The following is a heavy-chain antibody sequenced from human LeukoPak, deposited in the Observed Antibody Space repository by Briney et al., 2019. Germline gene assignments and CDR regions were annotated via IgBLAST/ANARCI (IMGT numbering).Heavy chain of an antibody. CDR3: ARGMARNYYDSSGYGLSGAFDI. Sequence: SQTLSLTCAVSGGSISSGGYSWRWIRQPPGKGLEWIGYIYHSGSTYYNPSLKSRVTISVDRSKNQFSLKLSSVTAADTAVYYCARGMARNYYDSSGYGLSGAFDIWGQGTMVTVSS. CDR1: GGSISSGGYS. CDR2: IYHSGST. D-gene: IGHD3-22*01. J-gene: IGHJ3*02. V-gene: IGHV4-30-2*01.